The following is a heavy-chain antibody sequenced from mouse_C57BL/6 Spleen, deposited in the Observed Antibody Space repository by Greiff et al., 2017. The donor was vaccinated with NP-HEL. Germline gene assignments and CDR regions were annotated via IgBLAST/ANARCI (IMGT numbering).Heavy chain of an antibody. CDR2: IYPGDGDT. CDR3: ARSPLYYGSSYVRCYFDY. V-gene: IGHV1-82*01. Sequence: QVQLQQSGPELVKPGASVKISCKASGYAFSSSWMNWVKQRPGKGLEWIGRIYPGDGDTNYNGKFKGKATLTADKSSSTAYMQLSSLTSEDSAVYFCARSPLYYGSSYVRCYFDYWGQGTTLTVSS. J-gene: IGHJ2*01. D-gene: IGHD1-1*01. CDR1: GYAFSSSW.